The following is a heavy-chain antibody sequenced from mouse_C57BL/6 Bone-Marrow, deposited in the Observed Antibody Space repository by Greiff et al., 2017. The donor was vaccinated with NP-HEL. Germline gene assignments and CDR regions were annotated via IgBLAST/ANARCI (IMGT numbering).Heavy chain of an antibody. J-gene: IGHJ4*01. CDR2: ISSGSGTI. D-gene: IGHD2-12*01. CDR1: GFTFSDYG. V-gene: IGHV5-17*01. CDR3: AGRYRGVYYYAMDY. Sequence: EVKLMESGGGLVKPGGSLKLSCAASGFTFSDYGMHWVRQAPEKGLEWVAYISSGSGTIYYADTVKGRSTISRDNAKNTLFLQMTSLISEDTAMYYCAGRYRGVYYYAMDYWGQGTSVTVTA.